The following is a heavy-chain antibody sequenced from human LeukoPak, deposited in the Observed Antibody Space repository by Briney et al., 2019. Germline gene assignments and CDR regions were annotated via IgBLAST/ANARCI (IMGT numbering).Heavy chain of an antibody. CDR3: ARATITMVRGVIVTYYYDY. Sequence: ASVKVSCKASGYTYTSYGISWVRQAPGQGLEWMGWINTNTGNPTYAQGFTGRFVFSLDTSVSTAYLRISSLKAEDTAVYYCARATITMVRGVIVTYYYDYWGQGTLVTVSS. D-gene: IGHD3-10*01. CDR1: GYTYTSYG. V-gene: IGHV7-4-1*02. J-gene: IGHJ4*02. CDR2: INTNTGNP.